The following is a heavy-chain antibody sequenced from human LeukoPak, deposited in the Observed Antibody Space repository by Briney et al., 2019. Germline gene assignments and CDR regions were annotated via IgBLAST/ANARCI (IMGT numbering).Heavy chain of an antibody. CDR1: GGSLSSYY. CDR2: IYTSGST. J-gene: IGHJ4*02. D-gene: IGHD1-1*01. Sequence: SETLSLTCTVSGGSLSSYYWSWVRQPAGKGLEWIGRIYTSGSTNYNPSLKSRVPMSVDTSKTQFSLKLSSVTAADTAVYYCAREGTDSWPPDDYWGQGTLVTVSS. CDR3: AREGTDSWPPDDY. V-gene: IGHV4-4*07.